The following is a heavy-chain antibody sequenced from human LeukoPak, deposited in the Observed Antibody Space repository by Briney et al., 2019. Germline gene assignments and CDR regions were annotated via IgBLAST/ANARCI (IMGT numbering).Heavy chain of an antibody. J-gene: IGHJ4*02. CDR3: ARDQRVTGRPDIDY. Sequence: GGSVRLSCAASGFTFRNHWMHWVRQTPGKGLVWVSRISSDGSSTTYADSVKGRFTISRDNAKNTLYLQMNDLRAEDTAMYYCARDQRVTGRPDIDYWGQGTLVIVSS. V-gene: IGHV3-74*03. CDR1: GFTFRNHW. CDR2: ISSDGSST. D-gene: IGHD6-6*01.